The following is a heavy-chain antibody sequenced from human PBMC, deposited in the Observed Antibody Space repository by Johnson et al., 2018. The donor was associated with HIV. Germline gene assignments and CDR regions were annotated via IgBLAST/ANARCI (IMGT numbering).Heavy chain of an antibody. J-gene: IGHJ3*02. CDR2: ISYDGSNK. D-gene: IGHD2/OR15-2a*01. CDR3: ARDLLDSTTYPRRGQADAFDI. V-gene: IGHV3-30*03. Sequence: QVQLVESGGGVVQPGRSLRLSCAASGFTFSSYGMHWVRQAPGKGLEWVAVISYDGSNKYFVDSVKGRCTISRDNAKNSLILQRNSLRAEDTAVYYCARDLLDSTTYPRRGQADAFDIWGQGTMVTVSS. CDR1: GFTFSSYG.